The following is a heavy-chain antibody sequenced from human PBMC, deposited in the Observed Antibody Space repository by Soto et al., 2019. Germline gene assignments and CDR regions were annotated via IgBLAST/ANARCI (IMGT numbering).Heavy chain of an antibody. CDR1: GGSISSGGYY. CDR3: ARDSSHDYDSSGCFDY. V-gene: IGHV4-31*03. D-gene: IGHD3-22*01. Sequence: PSETLSLTCTVSGGSISSGGYYWSWIRQHPGKGLEWIGYIYYSGSTYYNPSLKSRVTISVDTSKNQFSLKLSSVTAADTAVYYCARDSSHDYDSSGCFDYWGQGTLVTVSS. J-gene: IGHJ4*02. CDR2: IYYSGST.